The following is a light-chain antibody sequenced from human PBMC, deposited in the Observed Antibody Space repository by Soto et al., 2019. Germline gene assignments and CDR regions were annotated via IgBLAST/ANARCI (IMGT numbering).Light chain of an antibody. Sequence: EIVLTQSPGTXSLSPXEXATXXCRASQSVSSSYLAWYQQKPGQAPRLLIYGASSRATGIPDRFSGSGSGTDFTLTISRLEPEDFAVYYCQQYGSSPWTFGQGTKVEIK. J-gene: IGKJ1*01. V-gene: IGKV3-20*01. CDR3: QQYGSSPWT. CDR1: QSVSSSY. CDR2: GAS.